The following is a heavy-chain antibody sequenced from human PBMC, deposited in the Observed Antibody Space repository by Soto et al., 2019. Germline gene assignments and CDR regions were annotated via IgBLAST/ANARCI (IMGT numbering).Heavy chain of an antibody. CDR1: GGTFSSYA. Sequence: VASVKVSCKASGGTFSSYAISWVRQAPGQGLEWMGGIIPIFGTANYAQKFQGRVTITADKSTSTAYMELSSLRSEDTAVYYCARERRSLFDPWGHGTLVTVSS. CDR2: IIPIFGTA. CDR3: ARERRSLFDP. V-gene: IGHV1-69*06. J-gene: IGHJ5*02.